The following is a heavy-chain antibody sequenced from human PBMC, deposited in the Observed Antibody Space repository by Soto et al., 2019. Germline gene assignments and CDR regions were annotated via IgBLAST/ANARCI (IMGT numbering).Heavy chain of an antibody. Sequence: VASVKVSCKASGYTFTGYYMHWVRQAPGQGLEWMGWINPNSGGTNYAQKFQGRVTMTRDTSISTAYMELSRLRSDDTAVYYCARVAVAGGGWFDPWGQGTLVTVSS. D-gene: IGHD6-19*01. CDR2: INPNSGGT. J-gene: IGHJ5*02. CDR1: GYTFTGYY. V-gene: IGHV1-2*02. CDR3: ARVAVAGGGWFDP.